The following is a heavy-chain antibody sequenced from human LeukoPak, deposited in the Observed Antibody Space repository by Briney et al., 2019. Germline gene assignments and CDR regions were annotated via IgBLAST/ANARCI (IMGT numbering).Heavy chain of an antibody. D-gene: IGHD2-21*02. Sequence: ASVKVSCKASGYTFTGYYMHWVRQAPGQGLEWMGWINPNSGATNYAQKFQGRVTITRDTSITTLYMTLSSLRFDDTAMYFCARAITSTYCGGDCHAFDYWGQGTLVTVSS. J-gene: IGHJ4*02. CDR3: ARAITSTYCGGDCHAFDY. CDR2: INPNSGAT. CDR1: GYTFTGYY. V-gene: IGHV1-2*02.